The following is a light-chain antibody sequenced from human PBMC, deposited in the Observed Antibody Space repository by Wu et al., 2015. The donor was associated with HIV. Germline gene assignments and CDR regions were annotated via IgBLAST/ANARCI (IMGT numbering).Light chain of an antibody. CDR2: DAS. CDR1: QSISNE. CDR3: RNXYSGLWT. Sequence: DIQMTQSPSSLSASVGDRVTITCRASQSISNELAWYQQKPGKVPTLLIYDASTVQPGVPSRFRGSRSGTSFTLTISSLQPEDVATYFCRNXYSGLWTFGQGTKVEIK. V-gene: IGKV1-27*01. J-gene: IGKJ1*01.